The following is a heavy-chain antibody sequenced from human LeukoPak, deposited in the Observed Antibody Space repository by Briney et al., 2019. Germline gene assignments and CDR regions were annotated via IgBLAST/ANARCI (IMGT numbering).Heavy chain of an antibody. CDR2: TWYHGNNK. CDR1: GFTFSGYG. Sequence: GGSLRLSCEASGFTFSGYGMHWVRQAPGKGLEWVSGTWYHGNNKYYADSVKGRFTISRDNSKNTLYLQVNSLRAEDTAVYYCARDLVSSSSSRDYYYAVDVWGQGTTVTVSS. J-gene: IGHJ6*02. D-gene: IGHD6-6*01. CDR3: ARDLVSSSSSRDYYYAVDV. V-gene: IGHV3-33*01.